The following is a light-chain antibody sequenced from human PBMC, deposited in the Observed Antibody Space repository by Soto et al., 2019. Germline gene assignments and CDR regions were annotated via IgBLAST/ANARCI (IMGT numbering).Light chain of an antibody. CDR3: TAWDDTLRGPL. Sequence: QTVVTQPPSASGTPEQRVTISCSGSSSNIGSNYVYWYQQLPGTAPKLLIYRNNQRPSGVPDRFSGSKSGPSASLAISGVRSEDEADYYCTAWDDTLRGPLFGGGTKLTVL. CDR2: RNN. V-gene: IGLV1-47*01. CDR1: SSNIGSNY. J-gene: IGLJ2*01.